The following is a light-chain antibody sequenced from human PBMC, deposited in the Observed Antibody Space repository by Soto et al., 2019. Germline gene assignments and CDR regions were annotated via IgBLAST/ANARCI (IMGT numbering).Light chain of an antibody. J-gene: IGKJ1*01. V-gene: IGKV1-5*03. Sequence: DLQMTQSPSTLSASVGDRITITCRASQSISYWLAWYQQKPGKAPNLLIYKASSLESGVPSRFSGSGSGTEFTLTIRSLQPDDFATYYCQQFNNYRTFGQGTKVEIK. CDR3: QQFNNYRT. CDR1: QSISYW. CDR2: KAS.